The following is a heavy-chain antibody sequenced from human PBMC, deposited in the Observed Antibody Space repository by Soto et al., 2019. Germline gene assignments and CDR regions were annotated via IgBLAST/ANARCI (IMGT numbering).Heavy chain of an antibody. D-gene: IGHD2-2*02. V-gene: IGHV1-18*01. Sequence: ASVKVSCKASGYTFTSYGISWVRQAPGQGLEWMGWISAYNGNTNYAQKLQGRVTMTTDTSTSTAYMELRSLRADDTAVYYCARDRSLYCSSTSCYILSPWGQGTLVTVSS. CDR3: ARDRSLYCSSTSCYILSP. J-gene: IGHJ5*02. CDR2: ISAYNGNT. CDR1: GYTFTSYG.